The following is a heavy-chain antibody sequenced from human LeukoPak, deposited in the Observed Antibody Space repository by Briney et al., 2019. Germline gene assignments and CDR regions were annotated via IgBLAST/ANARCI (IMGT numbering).Heavy chain of an antibody. J-gene: IGHJ4*02. CDR1: GYTFTNYG. D-gene: IGHD1-26*01. V-gene: IGHV1-18*01. CDR3: ARDGAIMGAHAYDY. CDR2: VSAYRGST. Sequence: ASVKVSCKASGYTFTNYGISWVRQAPGQGLEWMGWVSAYRGSTNYAQKFQGRVIMTTDTSTSTAYMELRSLGSDDTAVYFCARDGAIMGAHAYDYWGQGTLVTVSS.